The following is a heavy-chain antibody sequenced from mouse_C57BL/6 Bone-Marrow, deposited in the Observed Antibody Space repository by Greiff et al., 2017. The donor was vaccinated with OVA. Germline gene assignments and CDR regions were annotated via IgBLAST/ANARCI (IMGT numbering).Heavy chain of an antibody. CDR1: GYSFTSYW. Sequence: QVQLKQPGAELVKPGASVKLSCKASGYSFTSYWMHWVKQRPGQGLEWIGMIHPNSGSTNYNEKFKSKATLTVDKSSSTAYMQLSSLTSEDSAVYYCAREGIYDGYPWGQGTTLTVSS. CDR2: IHPNSGST. J-gene: IGHJ2*01. D-gene: IGHD2-3*01. V-gene: IGHV1-64*01. CDR3: AREGIYDGYP.